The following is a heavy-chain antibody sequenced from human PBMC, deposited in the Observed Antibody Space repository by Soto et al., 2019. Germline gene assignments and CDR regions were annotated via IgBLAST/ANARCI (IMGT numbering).Heavy chain of an antibody. CDR2: ISSSSSYI. D-gene: IGHD5-18*01. Sequence: GGSLRLSCAASGFTFSSYSMNWVRQAPGKGLERVSSISSSSSYIYYADSVKGRFTISRDNAKNSLYLQMNSLRAEDTAVYYCARDPNVDTAMVPVDYYYGMDVWGQGTTVTVSS. CDR3: ARDPNVDTAMVPVDYYYGMDV. V-gene: IGHV3-21*01. J-gene: IGHJ6*02. CDR1: GFTFSSYS.